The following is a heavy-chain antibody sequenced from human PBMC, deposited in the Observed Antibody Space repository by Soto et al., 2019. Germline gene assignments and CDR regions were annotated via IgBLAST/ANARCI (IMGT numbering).Heavy chain of an antibody. CDR3: AKEASIAARRFWGWFDP. CDR2: ISYDGSNK. D-gene: IGHD6-6*01. Sequence: QVQLVESGGGVVQPGRSLRLSCAASGFTFSSYGMHWVRQAPGKGLEWVAVISYDGSNKYYADSVKGRFTISRDNSKNTLNLKMNSLDADDSSVDYCAKEASIAARRFWGWFDPWGQGTLVTVSS. CDR1: GFTFSSYG. J-gene: IGHJ5*02. V-gene: IGHV3-30*18.